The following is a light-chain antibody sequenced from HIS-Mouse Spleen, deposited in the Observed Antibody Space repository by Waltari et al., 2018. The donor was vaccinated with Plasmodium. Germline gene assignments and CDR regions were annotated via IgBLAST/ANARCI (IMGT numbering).Light chain of an antibody. CDR3: YSTDSSGNHRV. CDR1: ALPQNY. V-gene: IGLV3-10*01. Sequence: SYELTQPPSVSVSPGQTARITCSGDALPQNYAYWYQQKSGQAPVLVIYEDSKRPSWIPERFTGASSGTMATLTISGAQVEDEADYYCYSTDSSGNHRVFGGGTKLTVL. CDR2: EDS. J-gene: IGLJ3*02.